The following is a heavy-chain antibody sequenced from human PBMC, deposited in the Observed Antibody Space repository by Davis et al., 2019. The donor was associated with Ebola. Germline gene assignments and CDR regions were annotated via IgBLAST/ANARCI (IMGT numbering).Heavy chain of an antibody. CDR3: ARGGSPAMFKGVDE. D-gene: IGHD2-2*01. CDR2: IEYRGRS. CDR1: GVSIIDHY. Sequence: PSETLSLTCTVSGVSIIDHYWSCIRQSPGKGLEWIGYIEYRGRSTYKPSLRSRITMSVDTSKNQFSLKLKSITAADTAVYYCARGGSPAMFKGVDEWGQGTLVTVAS. J-gene: IGHJ4*02. V-gene: IGHV4-59*11.